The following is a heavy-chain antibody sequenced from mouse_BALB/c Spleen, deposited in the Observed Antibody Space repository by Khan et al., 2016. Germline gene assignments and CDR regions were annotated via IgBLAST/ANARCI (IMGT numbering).Heavy chain of an antibody. CDR1: GYTFSSYW. J-gene: IGHJ2*01. CDR3: ARTDRRRYFDY. CDR2: ILPGSGST. Sequence: QVQLKQSGAELMNPGASVKIFCKATGYTFSSYWLEWVKQRPGHGLEWIGEILPGSGSTNYNEKFRGKATFTADTSSNTAHMQLSSLTSEDSAVHYCARTDRRRYFDYWGQGTTLTVSS. V-gene: IGHV1-9*01.